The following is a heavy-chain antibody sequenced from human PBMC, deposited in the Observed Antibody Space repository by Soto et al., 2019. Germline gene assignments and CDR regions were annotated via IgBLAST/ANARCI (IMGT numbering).Heavy chain of an antibody. V-gene: IGHV3-23*01. CDR2: ISGSGGST. J-gene: IGHJ1*01. D-gene: IGHD6-13*01. CDR3: AKYRSYSRRWWHHN. CDR1: GFNFINSY. Sequence: GGSLRLSCAASGFNFINSYMSWVRQAPGKGLEWVSAISGSGGSTYYADSVKGRFTISRDNSKNTLYLQMNSLRAEDTAVYYCAKYRSYSRRWWHHNSAQGTLVTVSS.